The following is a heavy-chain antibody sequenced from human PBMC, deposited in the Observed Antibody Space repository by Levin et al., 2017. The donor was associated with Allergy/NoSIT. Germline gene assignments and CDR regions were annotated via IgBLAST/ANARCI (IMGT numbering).Heavy chain of an antibody. CDR1: GFSLTTSGMC. D-gene: IGHD3-10*01. J-gene: IGHJ4*02. V-gene: IGHV2-70*11. CDR3: ARATNHYYGRGFDS. Sequence: QTLSLTCTFSGFSLTTSGMCVSWIRQPPGNALEWLARIDWDDDKYYSTSLKTRLTISRDTSKNQVVLTMTSMDPVDTATYYCARATNHYYGRGFDSWGQGTPVTVSS. CDR2: IDWDDDK.